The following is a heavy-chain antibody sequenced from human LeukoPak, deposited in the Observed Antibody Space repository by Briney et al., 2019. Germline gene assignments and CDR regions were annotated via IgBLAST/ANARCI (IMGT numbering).Heavy chain of an antibody. V-gene: IGHV1-18*01. CDR1: GYTFTSYG. CDR2: ISAYNGNT. D-gene: IGHD3-22*01. J-gene: IGHJ3*02. CDR3: ASNGLYDSSGSEGAFDI. Sequence: GASVKVSCKASGYTFTSYGISWVRQAPGQGLEWMGWISAYNGNTNYAQKFQGRVTITADESTSTAYMELSSLRSEDTAVYYCASNGLYDSSGSEGAFDIWGQGTMVTVSS.